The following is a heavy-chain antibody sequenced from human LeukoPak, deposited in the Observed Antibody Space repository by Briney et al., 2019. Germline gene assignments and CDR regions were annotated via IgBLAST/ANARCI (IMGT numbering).Heavy chain of an antibody. Sequence: GGSLRLSCAASGFTFSNAWMSWVRQAPGKGLEWVGRIKIKSDRRTKDYAVPVKGRITITRDNSKNTLYLQMNSLRAEDTAVYYCARDRRPGLSYGMDVWGQGTTVTVSS. J-gene: IGHJ6*02. CDR2: IKIKSDRRTK. V-gene: IGHV3-15*01. CDR1: GFTFSNAW. CDR3: ARDRRPGLSYGMDV. D-gene: IGHD6-19*01.